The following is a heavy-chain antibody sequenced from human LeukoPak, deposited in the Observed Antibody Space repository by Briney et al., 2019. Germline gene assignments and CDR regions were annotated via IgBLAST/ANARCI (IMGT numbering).Heavy chain of an antibody. CDR2: INTDGSST. CDR1: GFTFSSYW. D-gene: IGHD2-2*02. Sequence: GGSLRLSCAASGFTFSSYWMHWVRQAPGKGLVWVSRINTDGSSTSYADSVEGRFTISRDNSKNTLTLQMNRLRAEDTAVYYCAKVGGYCGSTRCYRQYYYMDVWGKGTTVTVSS. V-gene: IGHV3-74*01. J-gene: IGHJ6*03. CDR3: AKVGGYCGSTRCYRQYYYMDV.